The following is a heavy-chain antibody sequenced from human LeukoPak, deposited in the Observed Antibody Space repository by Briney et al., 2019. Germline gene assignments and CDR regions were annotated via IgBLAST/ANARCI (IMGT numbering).Heavy chain of an antibody. CDR2: IYYSGST. V-gene: IGHV4-39*07. J-gene: IGHJ4*02. CDR3: ARARPSVLRFLEWLLHFDY. Sequence: PSETLSLTCSVSGGYISSYYWSWIRQPPGKGLEWIGSIYYSGSTYYNPSLKSRVTISVDTSKNQFSLKLSSVTAADTAVYYCARARPSVLRFLEWLLHFDYWGQGTLVTVSS. D-gene: IGHD3-3*01. CDR1: GGYISSYY.